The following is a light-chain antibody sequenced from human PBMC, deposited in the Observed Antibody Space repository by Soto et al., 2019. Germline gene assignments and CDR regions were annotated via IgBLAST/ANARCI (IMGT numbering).Light chain of an antibody. V-gene: IGKV1-8*01. Sequence: AIRMTQSTSSFSASTGDRVTITCRASQGISNYLAWYQQKPGKAPKLLIYGASTLQSGVPSRFSGSGSGTDFTLTIGCLQSEDFATYYCRQSYSYPFTFGPGTKVDIK. CDR1: QGISNY. J-gene: IGKJ3*01. CDR2: GAS. CDR3: RQSYSYPFT.